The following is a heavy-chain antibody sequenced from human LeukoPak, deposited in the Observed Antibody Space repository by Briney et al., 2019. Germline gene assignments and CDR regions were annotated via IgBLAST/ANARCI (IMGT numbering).Heavy chain of an antibody. Sequence: PSETLSLTRAVYGGSFSGYYWSWIRQPPGKGLEWIGEINHSGSTNYNPSLKSRVTISVDTSKNQFSLKLSSVTAADTAVYYCARGGGGYCSGGSCYSDFDYWGQGTLVTVSS. CDR3: ARGGGGYCSGGSCYSDFDY. J-gene: IGHJ4*02. CDR1: GGSFSGYY. D-gene: IGHD2-15*01. CDR2: INHSGST. V-gene: IGHV4-34*01.